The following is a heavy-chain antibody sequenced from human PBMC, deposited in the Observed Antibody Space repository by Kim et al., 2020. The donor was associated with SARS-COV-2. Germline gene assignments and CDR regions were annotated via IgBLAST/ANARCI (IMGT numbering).Heavy chain of an antibody. D-gene: IGHD3-10*01. Sequence: GGSLRLSCAASGFTFSSYEMNWVRQAPGKGLEWVSYISSSGSTIYYADSVKGRFTISRDNAKNSLYLQMNSLRAEDTAVYYCAREGREYTMVRGNDYWGQGTLVTVSS. CDR2: ISSSGSTI. V-gene: IGHV3-48*03. J-gene: IGHJ4*02. CDR1: GFTFSSYE. CDR3: AREGREYTMVRGNDY.